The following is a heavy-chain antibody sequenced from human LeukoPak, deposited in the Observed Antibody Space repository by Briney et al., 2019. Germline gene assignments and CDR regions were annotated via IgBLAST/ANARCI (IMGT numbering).Heavy chain of an antibody. CDR3: ARGVEPLAANTLAY. V-gene: IGHV3-53*01. CDR2: LYSDGNT. J-gene: IGHJ4*02. Sequence: GVSLRLSCAASVFTVITNDMTWVSQAPGKALEWVSVLYSDGNTKYADSVQGRFTISRDNSKNTLYLEMNSLSPEDTAVYYCARGVEPLAANTLAYWGQGTLVTVYS. CDR1: VFTVITND. D-gene: IGHD1-14*01.